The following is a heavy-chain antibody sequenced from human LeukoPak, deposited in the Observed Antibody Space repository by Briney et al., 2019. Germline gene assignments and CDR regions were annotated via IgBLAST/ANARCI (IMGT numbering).Heavy chain of an antibody. D-gene: IGHD3-10*01. CDR2: ISWDGGST. Sequence: GGSLRLSCAASGFTFDDYAMHWVRQAPGKGLEWVSLISWDGGSTYYADSVKGRFTISRDNSKNSLYLQMNSLRAEDTALYYCAKETLVRGVIWSEDYYYYMDVWGKGTTVTVSS. CDR3: AKETLVRGVIWSEDYYYYMDV. J-gene: IGHJ6*03. CDR1: GFTFDDYA. V-gene: IGHV3-43D*03.